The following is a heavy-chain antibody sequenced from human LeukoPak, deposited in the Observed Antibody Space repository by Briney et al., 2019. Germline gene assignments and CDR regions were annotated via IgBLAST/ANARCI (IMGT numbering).Heavy chain of an antibody. CDR2: IIPIFGTA. CDR3: ARDDNPVYYDFWGGFDP. CDR1: GHTFTSYG. D-gene: IGHD3-3*01. Sequence: ASVKVSCKASGHTFTSYGISWVRQAPGQGLEWMGGIIPIFGTANYAQKFQGRVTITADESTSTAYMELSSLRSEDTAVYYCARDDNPVYYDFWGGFDPWGQGTLVAVSS. J-gene: IGHJ5*02. V-gene: IGHV1-69*13.